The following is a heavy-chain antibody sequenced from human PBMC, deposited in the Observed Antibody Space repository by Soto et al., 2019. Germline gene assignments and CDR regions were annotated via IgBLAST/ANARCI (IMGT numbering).Heavy chain of an antibody. Sequence: QVQLVQSGAEVKKPGSSVKVSCKASGGTFSSYTISWVRQAPGQGLEWMGRIIPILGIANYAQKFQGRVTITADKSTSTAYMELSSLRSEDTAVYYCARSLVVVAAIRGAFDIWGQGTMVTVSS. V-gene: IGHV1-69*02. CDR1: GGTFSSYT. CDR3: ARSLVVVAAIRGAFDI. J-gene: IGHJ3*02. D-gene: IGHD2-15*01. CDR2: IIPILGIA.